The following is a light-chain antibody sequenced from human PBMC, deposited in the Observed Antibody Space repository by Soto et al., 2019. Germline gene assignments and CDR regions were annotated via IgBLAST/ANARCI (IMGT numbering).Light chain of an antibody. CDR3: SSFTISRNTVI. CDR1: SSDVDGYNY. Sequence: QSVLTQPASVSGSPGQSITISCTGTSSDVDGYNYVSWCQYHPGKAPKLMIYDVNNRPSGVSNRFSGSKSGNTASLTISGLQAEDEADYYCSSFTISRNTVIFGGGTKVTVL. V-gene: IGLV2-14*01. CDR2: DVN. J-gene: IGLJ2*01.